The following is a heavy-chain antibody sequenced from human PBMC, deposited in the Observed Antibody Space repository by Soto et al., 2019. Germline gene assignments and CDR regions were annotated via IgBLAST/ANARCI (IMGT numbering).Heavy chain of an antibody. D-gene: IGHD6-6*01. CDR3: AKEGSSSLYYFDY. J-gene: IGHJ4*02. CDR1: GFTFRSYG. V-gene: IGHV3-33*06. CDR2: LWSDGSNK. Sequence: GGSLRLSCAASGFTFRSYGFHWVRQAPGKGLEWVAVLWSDGSNKAYADSVKGRFTISRDNSKNTLYLQMNSLRGEDTAVYYCAKEGSSSLYYFDYWGQGTLVTVSS.